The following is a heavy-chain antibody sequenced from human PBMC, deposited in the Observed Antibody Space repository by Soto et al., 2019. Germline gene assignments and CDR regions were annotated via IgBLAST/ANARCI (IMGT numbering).Heavy chain of an antibody. Sequence: GGFLRLSCAASGFTFSSYGMHWVRQAPGKGLEWVAVISYDGSNKYYADSVKGRFTISRDNSKNTLYLQMNSLRAEDTAVYYCAKAAITMVYYWGQGTLVTVSS. CDR2: ISYDGSNK. CDR1: GFTFSSYG. V-gene: IGHV3-30*18. D-gene: IGHD3-10*01. CDR3: AKAAITMVYY. J-gene: IGHJ4*02.